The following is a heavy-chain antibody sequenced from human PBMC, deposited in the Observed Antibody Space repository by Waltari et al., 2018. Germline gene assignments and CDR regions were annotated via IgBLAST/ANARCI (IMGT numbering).Heavy chain of an antibody. CDR1: GGSISSHY. CDR2: IYYSGST. Sequence: QVQLQESGPGLVKPSETLSLTCPVSGGSISSHYWSWIRQPPGKGLEWIGYIYYSGSTNYNPSLKSRVTISVDTSKNQFSLKLSSVTAADTAVYYCARGNWFGELWRYYYYYMDVWGKGTTVTVSS. V-gene: IGHV4-59*11. D-gene: IGHD3-10*01. J-gene: IGHJ6*03. CDR3: ARGNWFGELWRYYYYYMDV.